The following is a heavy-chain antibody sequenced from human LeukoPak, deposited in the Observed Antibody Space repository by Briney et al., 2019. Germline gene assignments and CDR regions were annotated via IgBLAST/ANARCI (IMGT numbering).Heavy chain of an antibody. CDR2: INPNGGGT. V-gene: IGHV1-2*04. J-gene: IGHJ4*02. CDR1: GYSFTGYY. Sequence: ASVKVSCNVSGYSFTGYYMDCVRHVPGQGREWMGWINPNGGGTNYGPKYQGWVTMTRATSISTAYSELSRLRSDDTAVYYCARDPEVGGSSGFDYWGQGTLVTVSS. CDR3: ARDPEVGGSSGFDY. D-gene: IGHD3-22*01.